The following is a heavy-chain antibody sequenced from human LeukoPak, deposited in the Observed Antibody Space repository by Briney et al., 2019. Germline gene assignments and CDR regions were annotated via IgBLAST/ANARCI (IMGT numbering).Heavy chain of an antibody. CDR2: IYYSGST. CDR1: GGSISSYY. CDR3: ARAASYGSGILNWFDP. D-gene: IGHD3-10*01. J-gene: IGHJ5*02. Sequence: SETLSLTCTVSGGSISSYYWSWIRQPPGKGLEWIGYIYYSGSTNYNPSLKGRVTISVDTSKNQFSLKLSSVTAADTAVYYCARAASYGSGILNWFDPWGQGTLVTVSS. V-gene: IGHV4-59*01.